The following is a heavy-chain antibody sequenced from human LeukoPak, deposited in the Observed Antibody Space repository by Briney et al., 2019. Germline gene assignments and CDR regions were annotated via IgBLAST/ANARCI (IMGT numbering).Heavy chain of an antibody. Sequence: SETLSLTCAVYGGSFSGYYWSWIRQPPGKGLEWIGEINHSGSTNYNPSLKSRVTISVDTSKNQFSLKLSSVTAADTAVYYCAFRIAVAGYAFDIWGQGTMVTVS. J-gene: IGHJ3*02. D-gene: IGHD6-19*01. CDR2: INHSGST. CDR3: AFRIAVAGYAFDI. V-gene: IGHV4-34*01. CDR1: GGSFSGYY.